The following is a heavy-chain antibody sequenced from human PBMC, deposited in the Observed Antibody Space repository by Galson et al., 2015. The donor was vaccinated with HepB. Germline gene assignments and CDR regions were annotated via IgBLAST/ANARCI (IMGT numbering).Heavy chain of an antibody. CDR2: INPDGTTT. V-gene: IGHV3-74*01. CDR1: GFMVSTYW. CDR3: VRDSGTYPGYYDF. J-gene: IGHJ4*03. D-gene: IGHD1-26*01. Sequence: LRLSCAASGFMVSTYWMQWVRQAPGKGLVWVALINPDGTTTDYADSVRDRFTISRDNARNTMSLQMSSLGADDMAVYYCVRDSGTYPGYYDFWGQGILVTVSS.